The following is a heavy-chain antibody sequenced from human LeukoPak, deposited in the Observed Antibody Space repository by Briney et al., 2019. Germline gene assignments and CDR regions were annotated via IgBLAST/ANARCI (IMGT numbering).Heavy chain of an antibody. J-gene: IGHJ4*02. Sequence: SETLSLTCTVSGGSISSGDYYWSWIRQPPGKGLEWIGYIYYSGSTYYNPSLKSRVTISVDTSKNQFSLKLSSVTAADTAVYYCAKDRGSSSRPYYFDYWGQGTLVTVTS. V-gene: IGHV4-30-4*01. CDR2: IYYSGST. CDR1: GGSISSGDYY. CDR3: AKDRGSSSRPYYFDY. D-gene: IGHD6-6*01.